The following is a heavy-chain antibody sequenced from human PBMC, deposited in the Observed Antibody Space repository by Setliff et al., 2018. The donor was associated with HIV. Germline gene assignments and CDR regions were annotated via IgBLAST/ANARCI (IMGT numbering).Heavy chain of an antibody. V-gene: IGHV3-53*01. J-gene: IGHJ3*02. D-gene: IGHD3-22*01. Sequence: PGGSLRLSCAASGFTVSSNYMSWVRQAPGKGLEWVSVIYSGGITYYADSVKGRFTISRDNSKNTLYLQMNSLRAEDTAVYYCARAMVPDSSGYYRPPAFDIWGQGTMVTVSS. CDR1: GFTVSSNY. CDR3: ARAMVPDSSGYYRPPAFDI. CDR2: IYSGGIT.